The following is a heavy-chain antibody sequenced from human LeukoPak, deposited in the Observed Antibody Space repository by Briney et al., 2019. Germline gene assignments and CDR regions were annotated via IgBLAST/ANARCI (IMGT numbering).Heavy chain of an antibody. D-gene: IGHD3-10*01. CDR1: GFTFRSYT. V-gene: IGHV3-21*01. Sequence: GGSLRLSCAASGFTFRSYTMNWVSQAPGKGLDWVSSISPSGSSTYNADSVRGRFTISRDNAKDAVYLQMNSLRGEDTAVYYCVRDFLGESGAGGCWGQGTLVTVSS. J-gene: IGHJ4*02. CDR2: ISPSGSST. CDR3: VRDFLGESGAGGC.